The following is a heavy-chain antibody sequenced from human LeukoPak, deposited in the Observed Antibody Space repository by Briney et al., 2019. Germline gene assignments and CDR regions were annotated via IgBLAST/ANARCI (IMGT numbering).Heavy chain of an antibody. Sequence: SETLSLTCAVSGGSISSGGYSWSWIRQPPGKGLEWIGYIYHSGSTYYNPSLKSRVTISVDRSKNQFSLKLSSVTAADTAVYYCARALVPARGFDYWGQGTLVTVSS. CDR2: IYHSGST. V-gene: IGHV4-30-2*01. J-gene: IGHJ4*02. D-gene: IGHD6-13*01. CDR1: GGSISSGGYS. CDR3: ARALVPARGFDY.